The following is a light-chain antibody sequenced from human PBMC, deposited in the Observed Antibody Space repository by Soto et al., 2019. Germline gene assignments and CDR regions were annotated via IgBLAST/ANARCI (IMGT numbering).Light chain of an antibody. CDR2: GTT. CDR3: QQYNNWPWT. Sequence: EIVLTQAPGTLSLSPGERATLSCRVSQIVDSRYLAWYQQKLGQAPRLLIYGTTNRATGIPDRSSGSGSGTEFTLTISSLQSEDFAVYYCQQYNNWPWTFGQGTKVDIK. J-gene: IGKJ1*01. V-gene: IGKV3D-15*01. CDR1: QIVDSRY.